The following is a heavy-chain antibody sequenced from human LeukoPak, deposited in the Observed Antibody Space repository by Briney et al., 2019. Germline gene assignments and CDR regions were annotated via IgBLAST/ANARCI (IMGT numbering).Heavy chain of an antibody. CDR1: GYTFTGYY. CDR3: ARDGQRGFFEWLRPYYYYYYGMDV. CDR2: INPNSGGT. D-gene: IGHD3-3*01. J-gene: IGHJ6*02. V-gene: IGHV1-2*06. Sequence: ASVKVSCKASGYTFTGYYMHWVRQAPGQGLEWMGRINPNSGGTNYAQKFQGRVTMTRDTSISTAYMELSRLRSDDTAVYYCARDGQRGFFEWLRPYYYYYYGMDVWGQGTTVTVSS.